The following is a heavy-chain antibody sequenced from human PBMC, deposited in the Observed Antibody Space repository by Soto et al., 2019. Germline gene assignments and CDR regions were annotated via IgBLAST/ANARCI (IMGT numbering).Heavy chain of an antibody. CDR3: ARHVAGYSSGLDY. J-gene: IGHJ4*02. Sequence: QLQLQESGPGLVKPSETLSLTCTVSGGSISSSSYYWGWIRQPPGKGLEWIGSIYYSGSTYYNPSVKSGVNISVDTSKTQFSLKLSSVTAADTAVYYCARHVAGYSSGLDYWGQGTLVTVSS. D-gene: IGHD6-19*01. CDR1: GGSISSSSYY. CDR2: IYYSGST. V-gene: IGHV4-39*01.